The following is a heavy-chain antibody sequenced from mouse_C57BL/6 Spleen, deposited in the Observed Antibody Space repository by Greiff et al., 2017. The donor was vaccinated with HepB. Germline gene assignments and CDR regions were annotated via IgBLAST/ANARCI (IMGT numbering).Heavy chain of an antibody. CDR1: GYSITSGYY. V-gene: IGHV3-6*01. Sequence: EVQLVESGPGLVKPSQSLSLTCSVTGYSITSGYYWNWIRQFPGNKLEWMGYISYDGSNNYNPSLKNRISITRDTSKNQFFLKLNSVTTEDTATYYCARGFYYTDYFDYWGQGTTLTVSS. CDR2: ISYDGSN. CDR3: ARGFYYTDYFDY. D-gene: IGHD1-1*01. J-gene: IGHJ2*01.